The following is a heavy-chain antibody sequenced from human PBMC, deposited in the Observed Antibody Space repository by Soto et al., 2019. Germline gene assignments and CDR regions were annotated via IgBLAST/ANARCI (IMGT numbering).Heavy chain of an antibody. V-gene: IGHV4-39*07. D-gene: IGHD3-10*01. CDR3: ARYGSGSYPYYYYGMDV. J-gene: IGHJ6*02. Sequence: PSETLSLTCTVSGGSISSSSYYWGWIRQPPGKGLEWIGSIYYSGSTYYNPSLKSRVTISVDTSKNQFSLKLSSVTAADTAVYYCARYGSGSYPYYYYGMDVWGQGTTVTVSS. CDR2: IYYSGST. CDR1: GGSISSSSYY.